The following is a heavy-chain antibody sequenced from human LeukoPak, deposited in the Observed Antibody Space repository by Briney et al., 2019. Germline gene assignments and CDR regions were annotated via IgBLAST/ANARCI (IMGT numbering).Heavy chain of an antibody. CDR3: TLSGGWGDAFDI. J-gene: IGHJ3*02. D-gene: IGHD1-26*01. CDR1: GFTFGDYA. V-gene: IGHV3-49*04. Sequence: GGSLRLSCTASGFTFGDYAMSWVRQAPGKGLEWVGFIRSKAYGGTTEYAASVKGRFTISRDDSKSIAYLQMNSLKTEDTAVYYCTLSGGWGDAFDIWGQGTMVTVSS. CDR2: IRSKAYGGTT.